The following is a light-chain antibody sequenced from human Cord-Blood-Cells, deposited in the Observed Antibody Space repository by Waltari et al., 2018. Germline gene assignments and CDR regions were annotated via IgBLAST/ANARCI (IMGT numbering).Light chain of an antibody. V-gene: IGLV2-23*01. J-gene: IGLJ3*02. CDR2: EGS. CDR1: SSDVGSYNL. CDR3: CSYAGSWV. Sequence: QSALTQPASVSGSPGQSITISCTGTSSDVGSYNLFSWYQQHPGKAPKLMIYEGSKRPSVFSKRFSGSKYGNTASLTISGIQAEDEADYYCCSYAGSWVFGGGTKLTVL.